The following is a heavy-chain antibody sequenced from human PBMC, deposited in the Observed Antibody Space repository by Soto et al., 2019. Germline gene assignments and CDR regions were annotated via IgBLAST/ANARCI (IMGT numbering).Heavy chain of an antibody. CDR2: ISGNGVST. Sequence: EVLLLESGGGLVQPGGSLRLSCAASGFSFSNKAMSWVRQAPGKGLEWVSIISGNGVSTYYTDSLKGRFTISRDTSKNMVYLEMNSLRVEDTAVYYCAKENGFQFINLGASGFDYWGKGPLVSVSS. CDR1: GFSFSNKA. D-gene: IGHD2-21*01. V-gene: IGHV3-23*01. CDR3: AKENGFQFINLGASGFDY. J-gene: IGHJ4*02.